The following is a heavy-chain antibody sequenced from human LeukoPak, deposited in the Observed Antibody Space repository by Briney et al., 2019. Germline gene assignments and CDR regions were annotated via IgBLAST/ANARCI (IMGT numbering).Heavy chain of an antibody. V-gene: IGHV3-48*03. CDR1: GFTFSSYE. D-gene: IGHD3-3*01. J-gene: IGHJ4*02. CDR2: ISSSGSTI. CDR3: ARVERKTLSIDY. Sequence: PGGSLRLSCAASGFTFSSYEMNWVRQAPGKGLEWVSYISSSGSTIYYADSVKGRFTISRDNAKNSLYLQMNSLRAEDTAVYYCARVERKTLSIDYWGQGTLVTVSS.